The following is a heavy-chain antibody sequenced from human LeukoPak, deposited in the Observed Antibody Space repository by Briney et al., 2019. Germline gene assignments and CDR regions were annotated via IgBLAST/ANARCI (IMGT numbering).Heavy chain of an antibody. CDR3: ANQRAGIAARGAFDI. CDR2: IRYDGSNK. D-gene: IGHD6-6*01. J-gene: IGHJ3*02. V-gene: IGHV3-30*02. CDR1: GFTFSSYG. Sequence: PGGTLRLSCAASGFTFSSYGMHWVRQAPGKGLEWVAFIRYDGSNKYYADSVKGRFTISRDNSKNTLYLRVNSLRAEATAVYYCANQRAGIAARGAFDIWGQGTMVTVSS.